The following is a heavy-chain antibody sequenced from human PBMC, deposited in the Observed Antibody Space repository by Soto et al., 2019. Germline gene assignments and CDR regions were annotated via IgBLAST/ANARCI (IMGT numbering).Heavy chain of an antibody. V-gene: IGHV4-34*01. Sequence: SKTLSLTCAVYGGSFSGYYWSWIRQPPGKGLEWIGEINHSGSTNYNPSLKSRVTISVDTSKNQFSLKLSSVTAADTAVYYCARGTPTNVVPAAIWWFDPWGQGTLVTVSS. CDR2: INHSGST. J-gene: IGHJ5*02. CDR1: GGSFSGYY. D-gene: IGHD2-2*01. CDR3: ARGTPTNVVPAAIWWFDP.